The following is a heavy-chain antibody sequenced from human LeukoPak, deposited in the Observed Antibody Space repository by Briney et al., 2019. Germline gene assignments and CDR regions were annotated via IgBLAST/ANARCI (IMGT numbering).Heavy chain of an antibody. CDR2: IRYDGTNK. Sequence: GGSLRLSCAASGFTFSSHGMHWVRQAPGKGLEWVAFIRYDGTNKYYADSVKGRFTISRDNSKNTLYLQMNSLRAEDTAVYYCAKDKDSTNWYFDYWGQGILVTVSS. V-gene: IGHV3-30*02. J-gene: IGHJ4*02. CDR1: GFTFSSHG. CDR3: AKDKDSTNWYFDY. D-gene: IGHD2-15*01.